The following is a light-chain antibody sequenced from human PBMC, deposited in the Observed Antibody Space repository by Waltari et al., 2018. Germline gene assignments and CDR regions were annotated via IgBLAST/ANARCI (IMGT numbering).Light chain of an antibody. J-gene: IGLJ3*02. CDR2: EVA. CDR1: FRPDPYYNY. CDR3: TSYTLLTFTWQ. Sequence: QSDLTQPASVSGSLGQSITIPCTAPFRPDPYYNYLPLYQQHPGKAPKPLFFEVAHRPSGVSHRFSASQSGDTASLSISGLRPEDEATYYCTSYTLLTFTWQFGGGTKLTV. V-gene: IGLV2-14*03.